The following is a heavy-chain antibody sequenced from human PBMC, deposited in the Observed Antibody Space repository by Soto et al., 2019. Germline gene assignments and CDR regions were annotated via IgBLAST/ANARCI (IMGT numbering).Heavy chain of an antibody. CDR1: GFTFSGSA. V-gene: IGHV3-73*01. Sequence: PGGSLRLSCAASGFTFSGSAMHWVRQASGKGLGWVGRIRSKANSYATAYAASVKGRFTISRDDSKNTAYLQMNSLKTEDTAVYYCTRHQLDSGSLTDYWGQGTLVTVSS. D-gene: IGHD1-26*01. J-gene: IGHJ4*02. CDR2: IRSKANSYAT. CDR3: TRHQLDSGSLTDY.